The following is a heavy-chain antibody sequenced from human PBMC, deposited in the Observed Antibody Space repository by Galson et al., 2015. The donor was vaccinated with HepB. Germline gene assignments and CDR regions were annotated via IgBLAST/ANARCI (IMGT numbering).Heavy chain of an antibody. CDR1: GYTFTSHD. Sequence: SCKASGYTFTSHDINWVRQAPGQGLEWRVWMNPRSGNTGYAREFKGRVTVTRNTSISTAYMELSSLSSDDTAVYYCARGGGYYDDSGYHIDAFDIWGQGTMVSVSS. CDR2: MNPRSGNT. V-gene: IGHV1-8*01. J-gene: IGHJ3*02. CDR3: ARGGGYYDDSGYHIDAFDI. D-gene: IGHD3-22*01.